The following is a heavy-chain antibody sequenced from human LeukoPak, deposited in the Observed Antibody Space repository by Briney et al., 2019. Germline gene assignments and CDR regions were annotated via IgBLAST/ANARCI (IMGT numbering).Heavy chain of an antibody. Sequence: SETLSLTCTVSGGSISSYYWSWIRQPPGKGLEWIGYIYYSGSTNYHPSLKSRVTISVDASKNQFSLKLSSVTAADTAVYYCARGTAAAGTFWFDPWGQGTLVTVSS. J-gene: IGHJ5*02. CDR1: GGSISSYY. V-gene: IGHV4-59*01. D-gene: IGHD6-13*01. CDR3: ARGTAAAGTFWFDP. CDR2: IYYSGST.